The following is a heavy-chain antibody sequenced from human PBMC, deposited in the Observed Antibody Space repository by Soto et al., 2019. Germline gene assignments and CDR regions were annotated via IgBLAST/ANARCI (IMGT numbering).Heavy chain of an antibody. V-gene: IGHV4-59*01. D-gene: IGHD5-18*01. Sequence: SETLSLTCTVSGGSISSYYWSWIRQPPGKGLEWIGYIYYSGSTNYNHSLKSRVTISVDTSKNQFSLKLSSVTAADTAVYYCAYTAMVPYYFDYWGHGTLGTVAS. CDR2: IYYSGST. CDR3: AYTAMVPYYFDY. CDR1: GGSISSYY. J-gene: IGHJ4*01.